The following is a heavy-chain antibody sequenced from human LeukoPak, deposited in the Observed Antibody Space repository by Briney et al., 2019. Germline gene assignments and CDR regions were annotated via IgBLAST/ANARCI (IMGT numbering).Heavy chain of an antibody. V-gene: IGHV1-69*04. D-gene: IGHD5-24*01. CDR2: IIPIVGIA. Sequence: SVKVSCQASGGTFSSYALSWVRQAPGQGLEWMGTIIPIVGIANYAQKFQGRVTITADKSTSTAYMELSSLRSEDTAVYYCAKDGEMATIYFDYWGQGTLVTVSS. CDR3: AKDGEMATIYFDY. J-gene: IGHJ4*02. CDR1: GGTFSSYA.